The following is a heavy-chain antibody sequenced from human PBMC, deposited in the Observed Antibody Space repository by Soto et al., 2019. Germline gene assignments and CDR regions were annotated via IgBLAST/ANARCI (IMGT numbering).Heavy chain of an antibody. V-gene: IGHV4-59*08. CDR2: IYYRGRT. CDR1: GGSINSYY. CDR3: ARRYSSRFDY. D-gene: IGHD6-13*01. Sequence: QVQLQESGPGLVKPSETLSLTCTVSGGSINSYYWSWIRQPPGKGLEWIGYIYYRGRTNYNPSLKSRVTISVDTSKNQFSLKLSSVTAADTAVYYCARRYSSRFDYWGQGTLVTVSS. J-gene: IGHJ4*02.